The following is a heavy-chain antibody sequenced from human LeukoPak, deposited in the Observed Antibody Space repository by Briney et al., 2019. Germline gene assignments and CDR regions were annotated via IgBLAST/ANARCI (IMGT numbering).Heavy chain of an antibody. Sequence: GGSLRLSCAAPGFTFSSYSMNWVRRAPGKGLEWVSSITSSSSYIYYADSVKGRFTISRDNAKNSLSLQMNSLRAEDTAVYYCARDFGWGGAFDIWGQGTMVTVSS. CDR3: ARDFGWGGAFDI. J-gene: IGHJ3*02. D-gene: IGHD6-19*01. V-gene: IGHV3-21*01. CDR1: GFTFSSYS. CDR2: ITSSSSYI.